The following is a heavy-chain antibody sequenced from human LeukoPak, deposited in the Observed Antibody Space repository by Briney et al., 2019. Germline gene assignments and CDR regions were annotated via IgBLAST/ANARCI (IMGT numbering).Heavy chain of an antibody. CDR3: ARGDPDGSGSYPAYYYGMDV. Sequence: ASVKVSCKASGGTFSSYAISWVRQAPGQGLEWMGGIIPIFGTANYAQKFQGRVTITADESTSTAYMELSSLRSEDTAVYYCARGDPDGSGSYPAYYYGMDVWGQGTTVTVSS. J-gene: IGHJ6*02. V-gene: IGHV1-69*01. CDR1: GGTFSSYA. D-gene: IGHD3-10*01. CDR2: IIPIFGTA.